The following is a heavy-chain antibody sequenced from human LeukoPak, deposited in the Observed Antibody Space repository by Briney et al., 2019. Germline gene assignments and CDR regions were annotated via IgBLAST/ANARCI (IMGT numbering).Heavy chain of an antibody. CDR1: GGSISSYY. CDR3: ARDGALYYYGSGSYRAFDI. CDR2: IYTSGST. Sequence: SETLSLTCTVSGGSISSYYWSWIRQPAGKGLEWIGRIYTSGSTNYNPSLKSRVTMSVDTSKNQCSLKLSSVTAADTAVYYCARDGALYYYGSGSYRAFDIWGQGTMVTVSS. V-gene: IGHV4-4*07. J-gene: IGHJ3*02. D-gene: IGHD3-10*01.